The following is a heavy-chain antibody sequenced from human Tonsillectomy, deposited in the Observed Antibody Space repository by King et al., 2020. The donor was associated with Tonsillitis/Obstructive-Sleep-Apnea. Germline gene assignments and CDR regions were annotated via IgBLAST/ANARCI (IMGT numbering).Heavy chain of an antibody. D-gene: IGHD1-26*01. Sequence: QLVQSGGGVVQPGRSLRLSCAASGFTFSIYGMHWVRQAPGMGLEWVAVIWYDGSDTYYADSVKGRFTISRDSSKHTLYLQMNGLRAEDTAVYYCARSSGSYHFDSWGQGTLVTVSS. V-gene: IGHV3-33*01. CDR1: GFTFSIYG. CDR2: IWYDGSDT. CDR3: ARSSGSYHFDS. J-gene: IGHJ4*02.